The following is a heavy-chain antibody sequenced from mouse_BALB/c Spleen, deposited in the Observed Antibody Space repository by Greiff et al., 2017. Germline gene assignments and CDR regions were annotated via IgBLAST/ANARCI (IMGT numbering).Heavy chain of an antibody. Sequence: DVQLQESGPGLVKPSQSLSLTCTVTGYSITSDYAWNWIRQFPGNKLEWMGYISYSGSTSYNPSLKSRISITRDTSKNQFFLQLNSVTTEDTATYYCARSYYGSSSDYWGQGTTLTVSS. CDR1: GYSITSDYA. J-gene: IGHJ2*01. CDR3: ARSYYGSSSDY. V-gene: IGHV3-2*02. D-gene: IGHD1-1*01. CDR2: ISYSGST.